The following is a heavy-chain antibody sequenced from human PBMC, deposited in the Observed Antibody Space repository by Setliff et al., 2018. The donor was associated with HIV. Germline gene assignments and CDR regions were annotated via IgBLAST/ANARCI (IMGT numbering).Heavy chain of an antibody. V-gene: IGHV5-51*01. J-gene: IGHJ5*02. CDR1: GYSFNTYW. D-gene: IGHD3-3*01. Sequence: PGESLKISCKGSGYSFNTYWIGWVRQMPGKGLEWMGIIYPDDSDTRYSPSFQGQVTISVEKSTSTAYLQWSSLTASDSAIYYCARHFGISYRSPFDPWGQGTLVTVSS. CDR3: ARHFGISYRSPFDP. CDR2: IYPDDSDT.